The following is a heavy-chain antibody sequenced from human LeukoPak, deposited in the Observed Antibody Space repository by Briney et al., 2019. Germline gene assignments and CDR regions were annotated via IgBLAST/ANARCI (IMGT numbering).Heavy chain of an antibody. Sequence: GGSLRLSCAASGFTFSSYGMHWVRQAPGKGLEWVAVISYDGSNKYYADSVKGRFTISRDNSKNTLYLQMNSLRAEDTAVYYCAKDEIAAAGALGYWGQGTLVTVSS. V-gene: IGHV3-30*18. CDR3: AKDEIAAAGALGY. CDR2: ISYDGSNK. D-gene: IGHD6-13*01. J-gene: IGHJ4*02. CDR1: GFTFSSYG.